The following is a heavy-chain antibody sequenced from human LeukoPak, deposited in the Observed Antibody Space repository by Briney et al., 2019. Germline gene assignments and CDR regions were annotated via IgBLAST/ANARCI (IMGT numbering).Heavy chain of an antibody. J-gene: IGHJ3*02. V-gene: IGHV4-34*09. CDR2: IYYSGST. CDR1: GGSFSGYY. CDR3: AREMYYYDSSGSPDAFDI. D-gene: IGHD3-22*01. Sequence: PSETLSLTCAVYGGSFSGYYWSWIRQPPGKGLEWIGYIYYSGSTYYNPSLKSRVTISVDTSKNQFSLKLSSVTAADTAVYYCAREMYYYDSSGSPDAFDIWGQGTMVTVSS.